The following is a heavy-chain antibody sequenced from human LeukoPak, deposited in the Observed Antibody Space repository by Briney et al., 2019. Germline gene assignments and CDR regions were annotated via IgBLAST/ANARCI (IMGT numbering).Heavy chain of an antibody. D-gene: IGHD3-10*01. CDR3: ARSLLLWFGELRAFDY. Sequence: ASVKVSCKASGYTFTGYYMHWVRQAPGQGLEWMGWINPSSGGTNYAQKFQGRVTMTRDTSISTAYMELSRLRSDDTAVYYCARSLLLWFGELRAFDYWGQGTLVTVSS. CDR2: INPSSGGT. CDR1: GYTFTGYY. V-gene: IGHV1-2*02. J-gene: IGHJ4*02.